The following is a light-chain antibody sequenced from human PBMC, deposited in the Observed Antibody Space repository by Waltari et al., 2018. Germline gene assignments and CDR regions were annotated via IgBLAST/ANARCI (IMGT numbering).Light chain of an antibody. Sequence: EIVLTQSPGTLSLSPGERATLSCRATQSVSSSYLALYQQKPGQAPRLLIYLASSRATGIPDRFSGSGFGTDFTLTISRLEPEDFAVYYCQQYGSSPPTFGQGTKVEVK. CDR2: LAS. CDR1: QSVSSSY. CDR3: QQYGSSPPT. V-gene: IGKV3-20*01. J-gene: IGKJ1*01.